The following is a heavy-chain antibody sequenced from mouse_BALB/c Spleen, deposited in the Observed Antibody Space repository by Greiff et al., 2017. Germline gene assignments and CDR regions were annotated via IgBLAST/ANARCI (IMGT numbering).Heavy chain of an antibody. V-gene: IGHV1-7*01. CDR2: INPSTGYT. CDR3: ARGETRFAD. CDR1: GYTFTSYW. Sequence: QVQLQQSGAELAKPGASVKMSCKASGYTFTSYWMHWVKQRPGQGLEWIGYINPSTGYTEYNQKFKDKATLTADKSSSTAYMQQSSLTSEDSSVYYFARGETRFADWGQGTLVTVSA. J-gene: IGHJ3*01.